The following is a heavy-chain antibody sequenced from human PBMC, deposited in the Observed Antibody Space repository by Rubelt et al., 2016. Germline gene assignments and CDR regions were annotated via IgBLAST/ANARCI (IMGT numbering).Heavy chain of an antibody. D-gene: IGHD4-17*01. CDR2: IYHSGST. J-gene: IGHJ3*02. Sequence: GEIYHSGSTYHTPSLESRVTISVDKSKNQFSLKLSSVTAADTAVYYCARTMTTVYYEGAFDIWGQGTMVTVSS. V-gene: IGHV4-4*02. CDR3: ARTMTTVYYEGAFDI.